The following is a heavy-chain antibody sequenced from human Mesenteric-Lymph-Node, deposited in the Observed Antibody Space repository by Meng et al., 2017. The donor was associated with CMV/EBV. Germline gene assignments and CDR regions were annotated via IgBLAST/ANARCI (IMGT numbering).Heavy chain of an antibody. Sequence: GESLKISCAASGFSFSYYWMHWVRQTPGQGLVWVSRINGDGDYANYADSVEGRLTISRDNAKNTLYLQMNRLRAEDTAVYYCIRDGHHWNFDYWGQGTQVTVSS. CDR2: INGDGDYA. D-gene: IGHD1-1*01. CDR3: IRDGHHWNFDY. J-gene: IGHJ4*02. CDR1: GFSFSYYW. V-gene: IGHV3-74*01.